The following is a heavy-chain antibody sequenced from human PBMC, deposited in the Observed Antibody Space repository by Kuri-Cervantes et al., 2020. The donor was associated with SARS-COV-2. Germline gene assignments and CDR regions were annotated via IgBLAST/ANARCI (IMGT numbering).Heavy chain of an antibody. Sequence: GGSLRLSCAASGFTFSSYGMHWVRQAPGKGLEWVAFIRYDGSNKYYADSVKGRFTISRDNSKNTLYLQMNSLRAEDMAVYYCAREGGGYCSSSSCFSLDHWGQGTLVTVSS. J-gene: IGHJ4*02. V-gene: IGHV3-30*02. CDR2: IRYDGSNK. D-gene: IGHD2-2*01. CDR3: AREGGGYCSSSSCFSLDH. CDR1: GFTFSSYG.